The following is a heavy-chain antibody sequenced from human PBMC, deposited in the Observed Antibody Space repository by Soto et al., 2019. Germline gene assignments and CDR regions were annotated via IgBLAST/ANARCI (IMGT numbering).Heavy chain of an antibody. CDR1: GFTFTSFA. V-gene: IGHV3-23*01. Sequence: EVQLLETGGGLVQPGGSLRLSCEASGFTFTSFAMSWVRQAPGKGLEWVSSITFSGGGTYLADSVRGRFTVSRYNSKNTVYLQINSLRADDTAVYYCVKSRGSLLWLGEIYYFASWGQGTLVTVSS. D-gene: IGHD3-10*01. CDR3: VKSRGSLLWLGEIYYFAS. J-gene: IGHJ4*02. CDR2: ITFSGGGT.